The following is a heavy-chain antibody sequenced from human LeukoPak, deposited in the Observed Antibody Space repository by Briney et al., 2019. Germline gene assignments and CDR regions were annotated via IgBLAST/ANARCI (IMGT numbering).Heavy chain of an antibody. CDR2: ISSSGSTI. CDR3: ARRETYYYDSGGYSMDAFDI. D-gene: IGHD3-22*01. J-gene: IGHJ3*02. Sequence: QSGGSLRLSCAASGFTFSSYEMNWVRQAPGKGLEWVSYISSSGSTIYYADSVKGRFTISRDNAKNSLYVKLNSLRAEDTAVYCCARRETYYYDSGGYSMDAFDIWGQGTMVTVSS. CDR1: GFTFSSYE. V-gene: IGHV3-48*03.